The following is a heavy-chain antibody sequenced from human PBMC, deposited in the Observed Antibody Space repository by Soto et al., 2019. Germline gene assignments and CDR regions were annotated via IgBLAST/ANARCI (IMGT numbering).Heavy chain of an antibody. J-gene: IGHJ4*02. CDR1: GFSLSASTVG. V-gene: IGHV2-5*01. CDR3: AHWGGTGFDY. D-gene: IGHD3-16*01. CDR2: IWRSDDK. Sequence: QITLKESGPTLVETTQTLTLTCSFSGFSLSASTVGVGCTRQPPGKALEWLALIWRSDDKRYSPSLKNRLTITKDISTNQVVLTMTNMDPVDTATYYCAHWGGTGFDYGGQGTLVSVSS.